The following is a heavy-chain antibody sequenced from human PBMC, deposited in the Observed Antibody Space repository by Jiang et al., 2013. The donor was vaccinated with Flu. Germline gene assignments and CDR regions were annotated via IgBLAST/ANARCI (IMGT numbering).Heavy chain of an antibody. J-gene: IGHJ5*02. D-gene: IGHD3-10*01. Sequence: YTFTSYAMNWVRQAPGQGLEWMGWINTNTGNPTYAQGFTGRFVFSLDTSVSTAYLQISSLKAEDTAVYYCARDTDVPLYYYGSGAAWWFDPWGQGTLVTVSS. CDR2: INTNTGNP. CDR3: ARDTDVPLYYYGSGAAWWFDP. CDR1: YTFTSYA. V-gene: IGHV7-4-1*02.